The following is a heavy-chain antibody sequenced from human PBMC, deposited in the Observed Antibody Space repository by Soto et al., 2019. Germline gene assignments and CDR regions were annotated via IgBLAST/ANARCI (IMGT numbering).Heavy chain of an antibody. V-gene: IGHV4-59*08. CDR3: ARQLGYYDILTGYYRFAPDAFDI. CDR1: GGFIGSYH. Sequence: PSETLSLTCTVSGGFIGSYHWSWFRLPPGKGLEWIGYAYSNGGTSYNPSLKSRVTISVDTSKNQFSLKLSSVTAADTAVYYCARQLGYYDILTGYYRFAPDAFDIWGQGTMVTVSS. CDR2: AYSNGGT. J-gene: IGHJ3*02. D-gene: IGHD3-9*01.